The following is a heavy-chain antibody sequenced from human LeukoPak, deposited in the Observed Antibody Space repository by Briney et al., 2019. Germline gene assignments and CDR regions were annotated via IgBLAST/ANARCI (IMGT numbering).Heavy chain of an antibody. CDR1: GFIFGNYD. CDR2: TSYDGSNK. D-gene: IGHD2-2*01. Sequence: PGRSLRLSCAASGFIFGNYDMHWVRQAPGKGLEWVAVTSYDGSNKYYADSVKGRSTISRDNSKNTLYLQMNSLRAEDTAVYYCARVLRGYCSSSSCYLFDYWGQGTLVTVSS. CDR3: ARVLRGYCSSSSCYLFDY. V-gene: IGHV3-30-3*01. J-gene: IGHJ4*02.